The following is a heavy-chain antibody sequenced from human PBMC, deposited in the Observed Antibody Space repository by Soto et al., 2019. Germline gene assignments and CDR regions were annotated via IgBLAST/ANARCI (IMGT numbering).Heavy chain of an antibody. D-gene: IGHD3-16*02. CDR2: VHPDSGGT. V-gene: IGHV1-2*02. J-gene: IGHJ4*02. CDR1: GYIFTDHL. Sequence: ASVKVSCKTSGYIFTDHLIHWVRQSPGQGLQWVGWVHPDSGGTNVAQAFQDRVTMTADTSITTAYMDLARLRPDDTAIFYCSRGAQGFFPVIVIYFYFDPWGQGTLVTVSS. CDR3: SRGAQGFFPVIVIYFYFDP.